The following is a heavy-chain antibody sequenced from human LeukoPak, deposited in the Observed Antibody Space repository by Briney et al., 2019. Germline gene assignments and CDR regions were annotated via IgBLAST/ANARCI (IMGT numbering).Heavy chain of an antibody. V-gene: IGHV3-30*18. Sequence: GRSPRLSCAASGFTPSRYGMRWVRHAPGKGLECVADISYVGGKKYYADSVRGRLTISRDNYNNTMYLRVNSPRAEDSAVYYCAKVWVAAAIYSYGMDGWGKGATVTV. CDR2: ISYVGGKK. CDR1: GFTPSRYG. CDR3: AKVWVAAAIYSYGMDG. J-gene: IGHJ6*04. D-gene: IGHD6-25*01.